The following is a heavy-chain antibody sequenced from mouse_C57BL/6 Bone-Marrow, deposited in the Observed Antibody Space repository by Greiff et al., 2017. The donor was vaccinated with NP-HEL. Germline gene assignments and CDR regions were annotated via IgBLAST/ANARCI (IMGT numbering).Heavy chain of an antibody. J-gene: IGHJ1*03. V-gene: IGHV6-3*01. CDR2: IRLKSDNYAT. Sequence: EVMLVESGGGLVQPGGSMKLSCVASGFTFSNYWMNWVRQSPEKGLEWVAQIRLKSDNYATHYAESVKGRFTISRDDSKSSVYLQMNNLRAEETGIYYCTGTTVPYWYFDVWGTGTTVTVSS. CDR1: GFTFSNYW. D-gene: IGHD1-1*01. CDR3: TGTTVPYWYFDV.